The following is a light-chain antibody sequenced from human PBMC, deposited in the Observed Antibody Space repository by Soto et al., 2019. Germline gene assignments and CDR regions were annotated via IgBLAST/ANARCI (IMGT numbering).Light chain of an antibody. CDR2: GAS. V-gene: IGKV3-20*01. Sequence: EIVFTQSPGSLSLSPGERATLSCRASQSVSSSNLAWYQQKPGQAPRLLIYGASTRATGIPDRFSGSGSGTDFTLTISRXEPEDLAVYYCQQYDNFPRTFGQGTKVDIK. CDR1: QSVSSSN. J-gene: IGKJ1*01. CDR3: QQYDNFPRT.